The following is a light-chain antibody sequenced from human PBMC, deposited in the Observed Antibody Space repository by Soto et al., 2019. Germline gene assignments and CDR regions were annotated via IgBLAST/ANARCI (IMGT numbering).Light chain of an antibody. CDR2: WAS. CDR1: QSVLSSSNNKNY. Sequence: DFVMTQSPDSLAVSLGERAAINCKSSQSVLSSSNNKNYLAWFQQKPGQPPKLLIYWASTRESGVPDRFSGCGSGTDFTLTIGSLQAEDVEVYYCQQYYSTPWTFGQGTKVEIK. CDR3: QQYYSTPWT. J-gene: IGKJ1*01. V-gene: IGKV4-1*01.